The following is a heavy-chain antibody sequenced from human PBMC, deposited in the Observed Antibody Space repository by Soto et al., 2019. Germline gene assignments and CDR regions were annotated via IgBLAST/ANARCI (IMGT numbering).Heavy chain of an antibody. CDR2: IYYSGST. V-gene: IGHV4-59*01. D-gene: IGHD2-2*01. Sequence: SETMSLTCTVAGGSISSYYWSWIRQPPGKGLEWIGYIYYSGSTNYNPSLKSRVTISVDTSKNQFSLKLSSVTAADTAVYYCARGPDIVVVPAAMSEGHWFDPWGQGTLVTVSS. CDR1: GGSISSYY. CDR3: ARGPDIVVVPAAMSEGHWFDP. J-gene: IGHJ5*02.